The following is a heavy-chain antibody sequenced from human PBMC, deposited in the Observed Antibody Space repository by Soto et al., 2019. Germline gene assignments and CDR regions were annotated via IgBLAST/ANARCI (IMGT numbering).Heavy chain of an antibody. CDR3: ARDDKRGYIYGTGYYYYVMDV. CDR1: GGSISSYY. D-gene: IGHD5-18*01. CDR2: IYYSGST. Sequence: QVQLQESGPGLVKPSETLSLTCTVSGGSISSYYWSWIRQPPGKGLEWIGYIYYSGSTNYNPSLMSRVSISVDTSKNKCSLKLSSVTGADTAVYYCARDDKRGYIYGTGYYYYVMDVWGQWTTVTVSS. J-gene: IGHJ6*02. V-gene: IGHV4-59*01.